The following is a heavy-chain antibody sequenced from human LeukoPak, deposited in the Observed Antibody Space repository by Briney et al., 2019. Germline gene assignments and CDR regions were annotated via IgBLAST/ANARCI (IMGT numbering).Heavy chain of an antibody. CDR3: AKSNYYDSSGYPDYFDY. V-gene: IGHV3-30*02. CDR1: GFTFSSYG. Sequence: GGSLRLSCVASGFTFSSYGMHWVRQAPGKGLEWVAFIRYDGSNKYYADSVKGRFTISRDNSKNTLYLQMNSLRAEDTAVYYCAKSNYYDSSGYPDYFDYWGQGTLVTVSS. D-gene: IGHD3-22*01. CDR2: IRYDGSNK. J-gene: IGHJ4*02.